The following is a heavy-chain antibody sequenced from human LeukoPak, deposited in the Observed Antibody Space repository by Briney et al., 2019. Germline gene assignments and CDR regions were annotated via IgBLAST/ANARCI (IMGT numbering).Heavy chain of an antibody. Sequence: GRSLRLSCAASGFTFSSYGMHWVRQAPGKGLEWVAVIWYDGSNKYYADSVKGRFTISRDNSKNTLYLQMNSLRAEDTAVYYCAKDYGSSTSLFDYWGQGTLVTDSS. D-gene: IGHD2-2*01. CDR1: GFTFSSYG. CDR2: IWYDGSNK. V-gene: IGHV3-33*06. CDR3: AKDYGSSTSLFDY. J-gene: IGHJ4*02.